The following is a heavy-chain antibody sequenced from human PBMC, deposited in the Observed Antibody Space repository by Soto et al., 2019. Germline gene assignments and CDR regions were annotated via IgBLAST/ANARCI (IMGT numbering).Heavy chain of an antibody. CDR1: GASLSSGNYY. V-gene: IGHV4-31*03. CDR3: ARLRIATNNYKWFDP. CDR2: IYVTGAV. D-gene: IGHD2-21*01. J-gene: IGHJ5*02. Sequence: PAETLSLTCSVSGASLSSGNYYWSCIRQGPGKGLEWIGHIYVTGAVDYNPSLRDRITISQDTSERQFSLNLRLVTAADTAVYYCARLRIATNNYKWFDPWGQGTLVTVSS.